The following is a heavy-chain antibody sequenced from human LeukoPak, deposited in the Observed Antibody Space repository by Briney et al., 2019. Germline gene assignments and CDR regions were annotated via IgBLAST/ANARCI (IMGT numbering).Heavy chain of an antibody. Sequence: SETLSLTCTVSGGSISSTNYYWGWIRQPPGKGLEWIGYIYYSGSTNYNPSLKSRVTISVDTSKNQFSLKLSSVTAADTAVYYCARDMGSSGWFDAFDIWGQGTMVTVSS. V-gene: IGHV4-61*01. CDR3: ARDMGSSGWFDAFDI. CDR1: GGSISSTNYY. J-gene: IGHJ3*02. D-gene: IGHD6-19*01. CDR2: IYYSGST.